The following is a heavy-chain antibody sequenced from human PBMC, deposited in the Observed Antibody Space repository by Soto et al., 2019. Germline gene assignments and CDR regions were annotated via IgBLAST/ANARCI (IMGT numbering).Heavy chain of an antibody. V-gene: IGHV1-69*13. J-gene: IGHJ4*02. CDR1: GGTFSSYA. CDR2: IIPIFGTA. D-gene: IGHD3-16*02. CDR3: AGLSPEIRLGELSLSGYFDY. Sequence: ASVKVSCKASGGTFSSYAISWVRQAPGQGLEWMGGIIPIFGTANYAQKFQGRVTITADESTSTAYMELSSLRSEDTAVYYCAGLSPEIRLGELSLSGYFDYWGQGTLVTVSS.